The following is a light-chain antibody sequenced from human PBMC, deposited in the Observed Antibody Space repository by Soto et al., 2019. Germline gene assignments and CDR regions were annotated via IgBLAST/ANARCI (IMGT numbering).Light chain of an antibody. CDR1: SNDVGGYAY. V-gene: IGLV2-14*01. CDR2: EVS. J-gene: IGLJ2*01. Sequence: QSALTQPASVSGSPGQSITISCTGTSNDVGGYAYVSWYQQYPGRAPKLIISEVSNRPSGISHRFSGSRSGNTAYLTISRLQAEDEADYYCSSYTASTTPAFGGGTQLTVL. CDR3: SSYTASTTPA.